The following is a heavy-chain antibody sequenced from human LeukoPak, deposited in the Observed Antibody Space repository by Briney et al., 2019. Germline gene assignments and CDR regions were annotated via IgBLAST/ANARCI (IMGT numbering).Heavy chain of an antibody. CDR2: IYTSGST. Sequence: SETLSLTCTVSGGSISSYYWSWIRQPAGKGLEWIGRIYTSGSTNYNPSLKSRVTMSVDTSKNQFSLKLSSVTAADTAVYYCAREGLLWFGELLYHYGMDVWGQGTTVTVSS. D-gene: IGHD3-10*01. CDR3: AREGLLWFGELLYHYGMDV. V-gene: IGHV4-4*07. J-gene: IGHJ6*02. CDR1: GGSISSYY.